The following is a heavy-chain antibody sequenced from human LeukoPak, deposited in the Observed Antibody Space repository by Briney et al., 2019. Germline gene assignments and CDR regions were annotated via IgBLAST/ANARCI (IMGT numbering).Heavy chain of an antibody. CDR1: EFSFSSYE. J-gene: IGHJ4*02. D-gene: IGHD5-18*01. CDR3: ARVSYSGGVY. Sequence: PGGSLRLSCTASEFSFSSYEINWVRQAPGKGLEWVSYISSSGSPIYYADSVKGRFTISRDNAENSVYLQLNSLRAEDTAVYYCARVSYSGGVYWGQGTLVTVSS. CDR2: ISSSGSPI. V-gene: IGHV3-48*03.